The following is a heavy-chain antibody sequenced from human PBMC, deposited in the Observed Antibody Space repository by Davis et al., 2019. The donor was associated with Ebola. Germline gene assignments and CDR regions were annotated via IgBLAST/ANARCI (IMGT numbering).Heavy chain of an antibody. CDR2: IYHSGST. CDR1: GYSISSGYY. D-gene: IGHD4-17*01. Sequence: PSETLSLTCAVSGYSISSGYYWGWIRQPPGKGLEWIGSIYHSGSTYYNPSLKSRVTISVDTSKNQFSLKLSSVTAADTAVYYCARSIGRGDYAGYWGQGTLVTVSS. CDR3: ARSIGRGDYAGY. V-gene: IGHV4-38-2*01. J-gene: IGHJ4*02.